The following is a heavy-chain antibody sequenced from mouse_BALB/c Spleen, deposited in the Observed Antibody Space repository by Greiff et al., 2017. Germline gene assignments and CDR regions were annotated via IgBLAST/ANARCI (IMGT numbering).Heavy chain of an antibody. J-gene: IGHJ4*01. CDR3: AREDGSLYAMDY. V-gene: IGHV5-17*02. CDR2: ISSGSSTI. Sequence: VQLKESGGGLVQPGGSRKLSCAASGFTFSSFGMHWVRQAPEKGLEWVAYISSGSSTIYYADTVKGRFTISRDNPKNTLFLQMTSLRSEDTAMYYCAREDGSLYAMDYWGQGTSVTVSS. D-gene: IGHD2-3*01. CDR1: GFTFSSFG.